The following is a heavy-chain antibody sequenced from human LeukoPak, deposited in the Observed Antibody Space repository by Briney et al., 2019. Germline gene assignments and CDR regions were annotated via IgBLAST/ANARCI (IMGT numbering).Heavy chain of an antibody. J-gene: IGHJ4*02. V-gene: IGHV4-31*03. D-gene: IGHD2-15*01. CDR1: GGSISNGVYY. CDR3: ARDLGGGSFDF. CDR2: IYYSGST. Sequence: SETLSLTCTVSGGSISNGVYYWSWIRQHPGKGLEWIEYIYYSGSTYYSPSLKSRLTMSVDTSKNQFSLKLSSVTAADTAVYYCARDLGGGSFDFWGQGTLVTVSS.